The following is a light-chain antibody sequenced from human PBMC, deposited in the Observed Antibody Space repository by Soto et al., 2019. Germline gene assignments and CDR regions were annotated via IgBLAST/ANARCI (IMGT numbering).Light chain of an antibody. CDR3: QQHDNSPWM. CDR1: QSISSY. CDR2: AAS. V-gene: IGKV1-39*01. J-gene: IGKJ1*01. Sequence: DIQMTQSPSSLSASVGDRVTITCRASQSISSYLNWYQQKPGKAPKLLIYAASSLQSGVPSRFSGSGSGTDFTLTISRLEPEDFAVYYCQQHDNSPWMFGQGTKVDIK.